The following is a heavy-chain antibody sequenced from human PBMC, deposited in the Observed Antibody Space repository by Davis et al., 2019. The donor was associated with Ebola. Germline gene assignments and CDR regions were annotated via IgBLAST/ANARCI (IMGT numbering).Heavy chain of an antibody. CDR2: ISGSSGST. D-gene: IGHD5-12*01. CDR1: GFTFRTYA. V-gene: IGHV3-23*01. CDR3: AESGSWYNGYDEEYYFDY. Sequence: GESLKISCAASGFTFRTYAMSWVRQAPGKGLEWVSAISGSSGSTYYADSVKGRFTITRDNSKHTLYLQMNSMRAEDPAVYYCAESGSWYNGYDEEYYFDYWGQGTLVTVSS. J-gene: IGHJ4*02.